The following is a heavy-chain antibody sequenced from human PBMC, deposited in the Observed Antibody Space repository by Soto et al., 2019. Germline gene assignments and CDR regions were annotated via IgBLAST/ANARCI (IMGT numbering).Heavy chain of an antibody. Sequence: GASVKVSCKASGYTFTSYGISWVRQAPGQGLEWMGWISAYNGNTNYAQKLQGRVTMTTDTSTSTAYMELRSLRSDDTAVYYCARDSAGYSSGWGDAFDSWGQGTMVTVSS. V-gene: IGHV1-18*04. D-gene: IGHD6-19*01. CDR2: ISAYNGNT. CDR1: GYTFTSYG. J-gene: IGHJ3*02. CDR3: ARDSAGYSSGWGDAFDS.